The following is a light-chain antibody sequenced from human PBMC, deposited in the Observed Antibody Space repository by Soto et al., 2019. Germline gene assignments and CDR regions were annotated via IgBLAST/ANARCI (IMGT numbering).Light chain of an antibody. CDR3: QQYYSTPPHT. V-gene: IGKV4-1*01. CDR2: WAS. J-gene: IGKJ2*01. CDR1: QSILSSSDNKNY. Sequence: IVMTQSPDSLAVSLGERATINCKSSQSILSSSDNKNYLAWYQQKPGQPPKLIIYWASVRESGVPDRFSGSGSGTDFTLTISSLQAEDVAVFYCQQYYSTPPHTFGQGTKLEIK.